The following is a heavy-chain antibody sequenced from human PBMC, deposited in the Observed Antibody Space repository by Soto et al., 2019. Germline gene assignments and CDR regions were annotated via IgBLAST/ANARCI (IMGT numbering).Heavy chain of an antibody. D-gene: IGHD3-10*01. Sequence: QVQLQESGPGLVKPSQTLSLTCTVSGGSISSGGYYWSWIRQHPGKGLEWIGYMYYSGSTYYNTSLTRRVTISVETSKNQFSLKLSSVTAADTAVYYCARGGTTVWFGEIDYWGQGTLVTVSS. CDR1: GGSISSGGYY. CDR3: ARGGTTVWFGEIDY. J-gene: IGHJ4*02. V-gene: IGHV4-31*03. CDR2: MYYSGST.